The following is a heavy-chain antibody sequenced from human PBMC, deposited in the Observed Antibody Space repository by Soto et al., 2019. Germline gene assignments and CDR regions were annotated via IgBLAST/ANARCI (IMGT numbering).Heavy chain of an antibody. CDR1: GGTFSSYI. CDR2: IIPILGIA. V-gene: IGHV1-69*02. CDR3: ARFPQTAIVGAAYFDY. J-gene: IGHJ4*02. D-gene: IGHD1-26*01. Sequence: QVQLVQSGAEVKKPGSSVNVSCKASGGTFSSYIISWVRQAPGQGLEWMGRIIPILGIANYAQKFQGRVTITADTSTSTAYMELSSLRSEDTAVYYCARFPQTAIVGAAYFDYWGQGTLVTVSS.